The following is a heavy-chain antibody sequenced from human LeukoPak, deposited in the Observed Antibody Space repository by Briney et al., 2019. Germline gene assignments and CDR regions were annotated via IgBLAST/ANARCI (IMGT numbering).Heavy chain of an antibody. CDR2: INPNSVGT. CDR1: GYTFTGYY. J-gene: IGHJ4*02. CDR3: ARGDGDY. V-gene: IGHV1-2*02. Sequence: ASVRVSCKASGYTFTGYYMHWVRQTPGQGLEWMGWINPNSVGTNYAQTFQGRVTITRDTSISTAYMELSRLRTDDTAVYYCARGDGDYWGQGTLGTASS.